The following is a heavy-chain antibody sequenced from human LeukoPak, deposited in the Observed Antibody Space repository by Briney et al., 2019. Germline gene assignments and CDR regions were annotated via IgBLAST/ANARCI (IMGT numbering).Heavy chain of an antibody. CDR3: ARHQWHYYYYMGV. D-gene: IGHD6-19*01. Sequence: SETLSLTCTVSGGSISSSSYCWGWIRQPQGKGLEWIGSIYYSGDTYYNPSLKSRRVTISVDTSKNQFSLRLSSVTAADTAVYYCARHQWHYYYYMGVWGKGSTVTVSS. CDR1: GGSISSSSYC. J-gene: IGHJ6*03. CDR2: IYYSGDT. V-gene: IGHV4-39*01.